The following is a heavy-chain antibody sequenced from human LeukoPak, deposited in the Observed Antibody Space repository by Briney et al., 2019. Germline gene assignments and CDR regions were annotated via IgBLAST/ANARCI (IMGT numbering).Heavy chain of an antibody. J-gene: IGHJ4*02. CDR2: ISACNGNT. Sequence: ASVKVSYKVSGYTFTSYGITWVRQAPGQGLEWMGWISACNGNTNYAQKFQDRVTMTTDTSTSTAYMELRSLRSDDTAVYYCARAGSTVTTLTFDYWGQGTLVTVSS. CDR3: ARAGSTVTTLTFDY. CDR1: GYTFTSYG. V-gene: IGHV1-18*01. D-gene: IGHD4-11*01.